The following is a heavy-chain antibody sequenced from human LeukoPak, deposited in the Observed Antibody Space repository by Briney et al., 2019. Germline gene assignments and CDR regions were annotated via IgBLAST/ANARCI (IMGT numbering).Heavy chain of an antibody. Sequence: AGSLRLSCAASGFTFDDSAMYWVRQAPGKGLQWVSLINWDGRTTYYADSVKGRFTISRDNSKNFLYLQMNSLRPEDTAFYYCAKDTAGTPSPLDYWGQGTLVTVSS. CDR1: GFTFDDSA. CDR2: INWDGRTT. V-gene: IGHV3-43D*03. J-gene: IGHJ4*02. CDR3: AKDTAGTPSPLDY. D-gene: IGHD1-14*01.